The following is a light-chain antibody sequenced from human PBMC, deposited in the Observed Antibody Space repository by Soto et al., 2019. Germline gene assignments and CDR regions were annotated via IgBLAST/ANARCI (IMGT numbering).Light chain of an antibody. J-gene: IGLJ1*01. CDR2: DVG. CDR3: NSYRNTAARYV. Sequence: QSVLTQPASVSGSPGKSITISCTGTSRDVGGYNYVSWYQHRPGEVPKLIIYDVGNRPSGVSDRFSGSKSGDTASLTISGLRAEDEADYYCNSYRNTAARYVFGTGTKVTVL. V-gene: IGLV2-14*03. CDR1: SRDVGGYNY.